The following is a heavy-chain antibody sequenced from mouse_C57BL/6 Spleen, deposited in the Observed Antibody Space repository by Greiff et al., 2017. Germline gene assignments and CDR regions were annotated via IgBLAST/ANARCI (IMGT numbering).Heavy chain of an antibody. Sequence: EVKVEESGGGLVQPKGSLKLSCAASGFTFNTYAMHWVRQAPGKGLEWVARISSKSSNYATYYADSVKDKFTIARDDSQSMLYRQMNNLKTEYTAMYDCGAEGFAYWGQGTLVTVSA. CDR2: ISSKSSNYAT. CDR3: GAEGFAY. V-gene: IGHV10-3*01. CDR1: GFTFNTYA. J-gene: IGHJ3*01.